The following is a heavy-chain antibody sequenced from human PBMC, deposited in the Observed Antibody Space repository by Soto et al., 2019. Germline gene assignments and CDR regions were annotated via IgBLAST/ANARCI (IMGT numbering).Heavy chain of an antibody. D-gene: IGHD3-22*01. CDR1: GFTFSSYA. J-gene: IGHJ4*02. CDR3: AKVLYDYDSGGYFYFDY. V-gene: IGHV3-23*01. Sequence: PGGSLRLSCAASGFTFSSYAVSWDRQAPGKGPEWISSISGSGSTIYYADSVKGRFTISRDTSKNTLYLQMSSLRAEDTAVYYCAKVLYDYDSGGYFYFDYWGQGTLVTVSS. CDR2: ISGSGSTI.